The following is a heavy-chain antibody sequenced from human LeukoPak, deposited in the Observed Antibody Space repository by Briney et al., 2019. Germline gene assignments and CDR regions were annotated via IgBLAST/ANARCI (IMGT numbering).Heavy chain of an antibody. Sequence: ASVKVSCKASGYSFTNYGFNWVRQAPGQGLEWMGWISAYNGNTNYAQKLQGRVTMAADTSTSTAYMELRSLRSDDTALYCCVRQDPPTATLDYWGQGTLVTVSS. V-gene: IGHV1-18*01. CDR1: GYSFTNYG. D-gene: IGHD2-15*01. CDR3: VRQDPPTATLDY. J-gene: IGHJ4*02. CDR2: ISAYNGNT.